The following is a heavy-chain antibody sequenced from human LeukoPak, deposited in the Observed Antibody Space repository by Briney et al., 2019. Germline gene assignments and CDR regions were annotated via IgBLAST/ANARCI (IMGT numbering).Heavy chain of an antibody. J-gene: IGHJ4*02. V-gene: IGHV3-21*01. CDR1: GFTFSSYS. D-gene: IGHD3-10*01. CDR3: ARASQRGFDY. Sequence: PGGSLRLSCAASGFTFSSYSMNWVRQAPGKGLEWVSSISSSSSYIYYADSVKGRFTISRDNAKNSLYLQVNSLRAEDTAVYYCARASQRGFDYWGQGTLVTVSS. CDR2: ISSSSSYI.